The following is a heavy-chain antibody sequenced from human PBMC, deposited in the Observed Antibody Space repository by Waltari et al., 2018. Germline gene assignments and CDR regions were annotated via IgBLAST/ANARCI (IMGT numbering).Heavy chain of an antibody. CDR3: ARGVGFSNYGYLDF. D-gene: IGHD4-4*01. J-gene: IGHJ4*02. CDR1: GFTFSTSA. V-gene: IGHV3-30*03. Sequence: QVHLVESGGGVVQPGSPLRLSCAASGFTFSTSALHWVRQSPGKGLEWVAFISKDGNSKYYADPVKGRFTISRDNSDNTLFLQMSRLRTEDTAMFYCARGVGFSNYGYLDFWGQGTLVSVSS. CDR2: ISKDGNSK.